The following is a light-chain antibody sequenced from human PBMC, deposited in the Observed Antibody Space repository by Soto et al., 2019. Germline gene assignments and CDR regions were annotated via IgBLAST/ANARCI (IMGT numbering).Light chain of an antibody. CDR2: GAS. CDR1: QSVASN. J-gene: IGKJ4*01. CDR3: QQYYSLPLT. Sequence: EIVMTQSPASLSVSPGDGATLSCRASQSVASNVAWYQQKPGQGPRLLIHGASTRAVGVPARFSGSGSGTDFTLTISSLQSEDFAVYYCQQYYSLPLTFGGGTKVEIK. V-gene: IGKV3-15*01.